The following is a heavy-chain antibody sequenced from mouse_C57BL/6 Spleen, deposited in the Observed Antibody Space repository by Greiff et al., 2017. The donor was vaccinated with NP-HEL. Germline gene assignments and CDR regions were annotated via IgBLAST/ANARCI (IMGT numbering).Heavy chain of an antibody. V-gene: IGHV1-69*01. CDR3: ARGRSNYWYFDV. J-gene: IGHJ1*03. CDR1: GYTFTSYW. D-gene: IGHD2-5*01. CDR2: IDPSDSYT. Sequence: QVHVKQPGAELVMPGASVKLSCKASGYTFTSYWMHWVKQRPGQGLEWIGEIDPSDSYTNYNQKFKGKSTLTVDKSSSTAYMQLSSLTSEDSAVYYCARGRSNYWYFDVWGTGTTVTVSS.